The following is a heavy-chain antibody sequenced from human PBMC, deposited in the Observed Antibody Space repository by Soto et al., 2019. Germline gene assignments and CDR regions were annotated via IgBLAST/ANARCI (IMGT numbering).Heavy chain of an antibody. J-gene: IGHJ6*02. V-gene: IGHV3-74*01. Sequence: GGSLRLSCAASGFTFSSNLMHWVRQAPGKGLVWVSRINSDGISTSYADSVKGRATISRDNAKNTLYLRMKSLRVEDTAVYYCVRVTIRRGMDVWGQGITMTV. D-gene: IGHD6-6*01. CDR1: GFTFSSNL. CDR2: INSDGIST. CDR3: VRVTIRRGMDV.